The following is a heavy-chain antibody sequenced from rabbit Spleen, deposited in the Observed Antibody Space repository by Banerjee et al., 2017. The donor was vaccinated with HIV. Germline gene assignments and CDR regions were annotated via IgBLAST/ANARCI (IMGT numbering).Heavy chain of an antibody. CDR3: ARDSGTSFSSYGMDL. CDR2: IYAGSSGTT. V-gene: IGHV1S40*01. Sequence: EESGGGLVKPGASLTLTCKASGFSLSSGYYMCWVRQAPGKGLEWIACIYAGSSGTTYYANWAKGRFTISRTSSTTVTLQMTSLTAADTATYFCARDSGTSFSSYGMDLWGPGTLVTVS. D-gene: IGHD8-1*01. CDR1: GFSLSSGYY. J-gene: IGHJ6*01.